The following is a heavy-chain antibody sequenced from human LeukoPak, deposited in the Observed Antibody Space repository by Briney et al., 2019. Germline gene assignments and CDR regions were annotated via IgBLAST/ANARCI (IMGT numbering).Heavy chain of an antibody. CDR3: AKVGAARHFDY. V-gene: IGHV3-23*01. J-gene: IGHJ4*02. CDR1: GFTFSSYA. D-gene: IGHD6-6*01. CDR2: ISGGGDVT. Sequence: PGGSLRLFCAGSGFTFSSYALSWLRQTPGKGLEWVSTISGGGDVTYYADSVKGRFTISRDNSKNSLYLQMSSLRAEDTAVYYCAKVGAARHFDYWGQGTLVTASS.